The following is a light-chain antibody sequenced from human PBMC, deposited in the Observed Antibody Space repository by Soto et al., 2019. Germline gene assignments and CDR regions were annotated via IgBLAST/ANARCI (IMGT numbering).Light chain of an antibody. CDR1: SSDVGGYNY. CDR3: SSYRSRGIL. Sequence: QSALPPPASVSGSPGQSITISCTGTSSDVGGYNYVSWYQQHPGKAPKLMIYDVSKRPSEVSTRFSGSKSGNTASLTISGLQAEDEAEYYCSSYRSRGILFGGGTKLTVL. CDR2: DVS. J-gene: IGLJ2*01. V-gene: IGLV2-14*01.